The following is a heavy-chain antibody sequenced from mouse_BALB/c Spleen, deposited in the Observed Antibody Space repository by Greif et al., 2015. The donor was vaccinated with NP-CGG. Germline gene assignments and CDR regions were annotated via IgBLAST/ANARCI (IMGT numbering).Heavy chain of an antibody. CDR3: ARHYGAMDY. V-gene: IGHV5-12-2*01. D-gene: IGHD1-1*01. J-gene: IGHJ4*01. CDR2: ISNGGGST. CDR1: GFTFSSYT. Sequence: EVKLVESGGGLVQPGGSLKLSCAASGFTFSSYTMSWVRQTPEKRLEWVAYISNGGGSTYYPDTVKGRFTISRDNAKNTLYLQMSSLKSEDTAVYYCARHYGAMDYWGQGTSVTVSS.